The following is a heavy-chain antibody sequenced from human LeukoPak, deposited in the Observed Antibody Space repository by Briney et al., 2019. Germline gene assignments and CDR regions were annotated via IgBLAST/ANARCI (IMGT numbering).Heavy chain of an antibody. CDR3: ATGDSSGYYFAEYFQH. D-gene: IGHD3-22*01. CDR2: IYYGGST. CDR1: GDSISSYY. Sequence: PSETLSLTCTVSGDSISSYYWSWIRQPPGKGLEWIGYIYYGGSTNYNPSLKSRVTISVDTSKNQFSLKLSSVTAADTAVYYCATGDSSGYYFAEYFQHWGQGTLVTVSS. J-gene: IGHJ1*01. V-gene: IGHV4-59*08.